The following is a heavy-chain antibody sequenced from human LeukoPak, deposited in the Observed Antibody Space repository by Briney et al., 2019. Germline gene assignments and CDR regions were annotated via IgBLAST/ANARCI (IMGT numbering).Heavy chain of an antibody. D-gene: IGHD3-16*02. CDR1: GYTFTSYG. CDR2: IRAYNGNT. V-gene: IGHV1-18*01. J-gene: IGHJ4*02. Sequence: GAPVKVAFQAFGYTFTSYGMSWVGHAPGQGIGWMGWIRAYNGNTNYAQKLQGRVTMTTDTSTSTAYMELRSLRSDDTAVYYCARAAFGGVIVKGDADYWCQGTLVTVSS. CDR3: ARAAFGGVIVKGDADY.